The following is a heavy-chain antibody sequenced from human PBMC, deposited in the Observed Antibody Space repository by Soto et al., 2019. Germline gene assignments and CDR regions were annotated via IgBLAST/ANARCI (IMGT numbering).Heavy chain of an antibody. D-gene: IGHD3-22*01. CDR2: ISGSGGST. J-gene: IGHJ4*02. CDR1: GFTFSSYA. Sequence: GGSLRLSCAASGFTFSSYAMSWVRQAPGKGLEWVSAISGSGGSTYYADSVKGRFTISRDNSKNTLYLQMNSLRAEDTAVYYCANALKFADGSDLDYFDYWGQGTLVTVSS. CDR3: ANALKFADGSDLDYFDY. V-gene: IGHV3-23*01.